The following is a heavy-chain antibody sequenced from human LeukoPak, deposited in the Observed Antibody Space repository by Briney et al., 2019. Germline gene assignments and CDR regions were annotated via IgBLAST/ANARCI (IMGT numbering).Heavy chain of an antibody. Sequence: PSETLSLTCAVHGGSFSGYYWSWIRQPPGKGLEWIGEINHSGNTNYNPSLKSRVTISVDTSKNQFSLNLSSVTAADTAVYYCARGGITMVRGVIDYWGQGTLVTVSS. J-gene: IGHJ4*02. D-gene: IGHD3-10*01. CDR3: ARGGITMVRGVIDY. CDR1: GGSFSGYY. CDR2: INHSGNT. V-gene: IGHV4-34*01.